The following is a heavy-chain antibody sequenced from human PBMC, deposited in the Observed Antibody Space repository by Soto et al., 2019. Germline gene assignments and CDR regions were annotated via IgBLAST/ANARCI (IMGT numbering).Heavy chain of an antibody. J-gene: IGHJ6*02. D-gene: IGHD3-22*01. CDR1: GSTFSDAG. CDR2: ISYDGSNR. V-gene: IGHV3-30*03. CDR3: ASLYYYDSSGYYYNYYYGMDV. Sequence: PGGSLRLSCTSSGSTFSDAGMHWVRQAPGKGLEWVAYISYDGSNRHYGDAVSGRFTISRDTSRTTLFLQMSSLRPEDTALYYCASLYYYDSSGYYYNYYYGMDVWGQGTTVTVSS.